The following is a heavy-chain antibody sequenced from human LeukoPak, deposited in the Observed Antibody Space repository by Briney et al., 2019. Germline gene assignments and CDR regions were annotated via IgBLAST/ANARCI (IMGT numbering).Heavy chain of an antibody. CDR2: IYHSGST. V-gene: IGHV4-38-2*02. D-gene: IGHD1-26*01. J-gene: IGHJ2*01. CDR1: GYSISSGYY. Sequence: SETLSLTCTVSGYSISSGYYWGWIRQPPGKGLEWIGSIYHSGSTYYNPSLKSRVTISVDTSKNQFSLKLSSVTAADTAVYYCARDCATREIWYFDLWGRGTLVTVSS. CDR3: ARDCATREIWYFDL.